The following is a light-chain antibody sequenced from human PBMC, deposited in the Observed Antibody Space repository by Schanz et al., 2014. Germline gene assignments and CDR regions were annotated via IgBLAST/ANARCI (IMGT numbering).Light chain of an antibody. Sequence: QSALTQPPSASGSPGQSVTISCTGTSSDVGGYNFVSWYQQHPGKAPKLMIYEVNKRPSGVPDRFSGSKSGTSASLAISGLQSEDEADYYCSTWDDILNGQGVFGGGTKLTVL. V-gene: IGLV2-8*01. CDR3: STWDDILNGQGV. CDR1: SSDVGGYNF. CDR2: EVN. J-gene: IGLJ3*02.